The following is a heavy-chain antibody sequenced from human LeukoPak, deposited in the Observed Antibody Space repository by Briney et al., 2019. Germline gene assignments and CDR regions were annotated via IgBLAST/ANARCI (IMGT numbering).Heavy chain of an antibody. Sequence: ASVKVSCKASGYTFTDYYVHWAREAPGQGLEWMGWMNPNSGGTNYAQRFQGRVTMTRDTSISTAYMELTRLRFDDTAVFYCATSRGGTSFDYWGQGTLVTVSS. V-gene: IGHV1-2*02. J-gene: IGHJ4*02. CDR3: ATSRGGTSFDY. CDR2: MNPNSGGT. CDR1: GYTFTDYY. D-gene: IGHD2-2*01.